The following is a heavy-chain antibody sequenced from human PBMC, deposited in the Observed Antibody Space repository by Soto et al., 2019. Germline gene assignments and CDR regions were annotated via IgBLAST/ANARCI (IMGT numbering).Heavy chain of an antibody. D-gene: IGHD1-7*01. Sequence: GGSLRLSCAASGFTFSSYGMHWVRQAPGKGLEWVAVISYDGSNKYYADSVKGRFTISRDNSKNTLYLQMNSLRAEDTAVYYCAKGSRPGTTFNYYYGMDVWGQGTTVTVSS. CDR1: GFTFSSYG. CDR2: ISYDGSNK. CDR3: AKGSRPGTTFNYYYGMDV. J-gene: IGHJ6*02. V-gene: IGHV3-30*18.